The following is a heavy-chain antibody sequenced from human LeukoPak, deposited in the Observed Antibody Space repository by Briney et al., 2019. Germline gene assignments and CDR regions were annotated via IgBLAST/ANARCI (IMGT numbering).Heavy chain of an antibody. J-gene: IGHJ4*02. CDR3: AKDEGTSIVVVPAAIDY. D-gene: IGHD2-2*01. CDR2: ISGSGGST. Sequence: GGSLRLSCAASGFTFSSYAMSWVRQAPGKGLEWVSVISGSGGSTSYTDSVKGRFTISRDNSKNTLYLQMNSLRAEDTAVYYCAKDEGTSIVVVPAAIDYWGQGTLVTVSS. V-gene: IGHV3-23*01. CDR1: GFTFSSYA.